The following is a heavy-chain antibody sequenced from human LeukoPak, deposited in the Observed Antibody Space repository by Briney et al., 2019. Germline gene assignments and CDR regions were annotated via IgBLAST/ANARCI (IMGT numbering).Heavy chain of an antibody. Sequence: PGGSLRLSCEASGFILSRDSMNWVRQAPGKGLEWVSFINTNSNYIYYADSVKGRFTISRDNAKKSLYMLMKSPRAEDTAVYYCARGDTDISFGVVGDAFDIWGQGTMVTVSS. CDR3: ARGDTDISFGVVGDAFDI. CDR1: GFILSRDS. D-gene: IGHD3-3*01. V-gene: IGHV3-21*01. CDR2: INTNSNYI. J-gene: IGHJ3*02.